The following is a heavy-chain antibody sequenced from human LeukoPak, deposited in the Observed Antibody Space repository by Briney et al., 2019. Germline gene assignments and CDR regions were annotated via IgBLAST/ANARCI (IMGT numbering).Heavy chain of an antibody. D-gene: IGHD2-15*01. J-gene: IGHJ4*02. V-gene: IGHV5-51*01. CDR1: GYSFTNYW. CDR3: AIWAKVAATLSLDY. Sequence: GGSLKISWQGPGYSFTNYWSGWVRQMPGKGLEGMGLIYPGDSDTRYGPSFQGQVTISADNSTSTASKQWSSLKASDTAMYYCAIWAKVAATLSLDYWGQGPLVTVSS. CDR2: IYPGDSDT.